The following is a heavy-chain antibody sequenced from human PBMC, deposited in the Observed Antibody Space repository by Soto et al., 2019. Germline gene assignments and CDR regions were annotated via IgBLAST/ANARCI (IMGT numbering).Heavy chain of an antibody. D-gene: IGHD2-2*01. V-gene: IGHV1-18*01. CDR2: ISTYNHHT. CDR3: ARWDCSSTSCRSNAFDI. Sequence: GASVKVSCKASGYTFTSFGITWVRQAPGQGLEWVGWISTYNHHTNYAQKFQGRVTMTTDTSTSTAFMEVRSLRSDDTAVYYCARWDCSSTSCRSNAFDIRAQRTTVTGSS. J-gene: IGHJ3*02. CDR1: GYTFTSFG.